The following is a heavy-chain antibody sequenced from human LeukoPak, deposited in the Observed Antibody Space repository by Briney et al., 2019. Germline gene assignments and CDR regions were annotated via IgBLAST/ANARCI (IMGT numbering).Heavy chain of an antibody. CDR3: AKDVPSIAVTDTTWFDP. Sequence: GGSLRLSCAASGFTFTNYAMSWVRQAPGKGLEWVSSITGSGGSTYYADSVKGRFTISRDNSKDTLYLQMKSLRAEDTAIYYCAKDVPSIAVTDTTWFDPWGQGTLVTVSS. CDR2: ITGSGGST. V-gene: IGHV3-23*01. D-gene: IGHD6-13*01. CDR1: GFTFTNYA. J-gene: IGHJ5*02.